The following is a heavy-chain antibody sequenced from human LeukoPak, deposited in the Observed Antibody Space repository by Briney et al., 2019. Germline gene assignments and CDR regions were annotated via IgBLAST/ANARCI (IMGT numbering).Heavy chain of an antibody. V-gene: IGHV3-23*01. CDR2: ISGSGGST. Sequence: GGSLRLSRAASGFTFSSYAMSWVRQAPGKGLEWVSAISGSGGSTYYADSVKGRFTISRDNSKNTLYLQMNSLRAEDTAVYYCAKDHSRRGYGVTGDYWGQGTLVTVSS. CDR1: GFTFSSYA. D-gene: IGHD4-17*01. CDR3: AKDHSRRGYGVTGDY. J-gene: IGHJ4*02.